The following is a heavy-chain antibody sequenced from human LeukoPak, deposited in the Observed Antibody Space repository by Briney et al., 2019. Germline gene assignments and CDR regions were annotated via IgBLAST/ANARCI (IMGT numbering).Heavy chain of an antibody. CDR2: VNPRGAGT. CDR1: GYTFIDYY. Sequence: ASVKVSCKASGYTFIDYYIHWVRQAPGQGLERMGLVNPRGAGTTYAQKFQGRVTMTRDTSTSTLYMDLSSLRSDDTAVYYCARGIYPYYFDYWGQGTLVTVSS. J-gene: IGHJ4*02. CDR3: ARGIYPYYFDY. V-gene: IGHV1-46*01. D-gene: IGHD2/OR15-2a*01.